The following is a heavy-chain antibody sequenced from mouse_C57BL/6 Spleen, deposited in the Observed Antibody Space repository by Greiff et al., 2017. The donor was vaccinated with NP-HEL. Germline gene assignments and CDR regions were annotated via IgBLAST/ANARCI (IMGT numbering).Heavy chain of an antibody. V-gene: IGHV5-9*01. CDR2: ISGGGGNT. CDR3: ARHGTDYAMDY. J-gene: IGHJ4*01. Sequence: EVKLVESGGGLVKPGGSLKLSCAASGFTFSSYTMSWVRQTPEKRLEWVATISGGGGNTYYPDSVKGRFTISRDNAKNTLYLQMSSLRSEDTALYYCARHGTDYAMDYWGQGTSVTVSS. CDR1: GFTFSSYT.